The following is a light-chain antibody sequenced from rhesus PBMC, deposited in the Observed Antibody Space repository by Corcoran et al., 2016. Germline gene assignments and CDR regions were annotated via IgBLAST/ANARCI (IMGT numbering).Light chain of an antibody. J-gene: IGKJ3*01. CDR3: QQYSSSLFT. CDR2: RAS. V-gene: IGKV1-22*01. Sequence: DIQLTQSPSSLSASVGDSVTITCRASQSIISWLAWSQQTPGKAPRLLIYRASNLQSGVPSRFSGSGSGTVFTLTISSLQSEDFATYYCQQYSSSLFTFGPGTKLDIK. CDR1: QSIISW.